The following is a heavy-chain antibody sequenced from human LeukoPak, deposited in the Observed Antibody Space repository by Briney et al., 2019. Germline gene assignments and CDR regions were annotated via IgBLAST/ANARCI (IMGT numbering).Heavy chain of an antibody. D-gene: IGHD3-9*01. CDR2: IYYSGST. CDR3: ARFSLNYDILTGYSPPAFDI. J-gene: IGHJ3*02. Sequence: PSETLSLTCTVSGGSISSYYWSWIRQPPGKGLEWIGYIYYSGSTNYKSSLKSRVTISVDTSKNQFSLKLSSVTAADTAVYYCARFSLNYDILTGYSPPAFDIWGQGTMVTVSS. CDR1: GGSISSYY. V-gene: IGHV4-59*01.